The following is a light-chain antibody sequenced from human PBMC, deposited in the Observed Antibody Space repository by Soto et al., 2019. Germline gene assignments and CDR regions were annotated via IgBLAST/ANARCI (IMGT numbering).Light chain of an antibody. J-gene: IGKJ2*01. CDR3: QHSYSAPFT. Sequence: DIQMTQSPSSLSASVGDRVTITCRASQSILTYLTWYQQRPGKAPKFLIYAATSVQDGVPSRFSGSESGTEFTLTISSLQPEDSAVYYCQHSYSAPFTFGEGTNLEIK. CDR1: QSILTY. CDR2: AAT. V-gene: IGKV1-39*01.